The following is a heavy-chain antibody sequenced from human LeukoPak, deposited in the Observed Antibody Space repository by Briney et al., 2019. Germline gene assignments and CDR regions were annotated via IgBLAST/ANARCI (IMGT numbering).Heavy chain of an antibody. V-gene: IGHV4-34*01. CDR2: INHSGST. Sequence: SETLSLTCAVYGGSFSGYYRSWIRQPPGKGLEWIGEINHSGSTNYNPSLKSRVTISVDTSKNQFSLKLSSVTAADTAVYYCARARYYYYMDVWGKGTTVTVSS. J-gene: IGHJ6*03. CDR1: GGSFSGYY. CDR3: ARARYYYYMDV.